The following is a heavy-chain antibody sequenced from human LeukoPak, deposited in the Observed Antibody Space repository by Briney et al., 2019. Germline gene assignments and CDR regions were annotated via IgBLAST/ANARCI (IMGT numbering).Heavy chain of an antibody. CDR2: VNPNSGDT. Sequence: ASVKVSCKASGYTFAGYYMHWVRQAPGQGLEWMGWVNPNSGDTDYAQKFQGRVTMTRDTSISTAYMELSRLRSDDTAVYYCARDGGIVVVPAAAPYNWFDPWGQGTLVTVSS. CDR1: GYTFAGYY. J-gene: IGHJ5*02. CDR3: ARDGGIVVVPAAAPYNWFDP. D-gene: IGHD2-2*01. V-gene: IGHV1-2*02.